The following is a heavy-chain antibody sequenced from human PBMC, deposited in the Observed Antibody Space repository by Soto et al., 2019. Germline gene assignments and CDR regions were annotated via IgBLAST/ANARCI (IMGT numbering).Heavy chain of an antibody. CDR2: IYYSGST. V-gene: IGHV4-31*03. CDR3: ARVVRGYSGYDPHRDYYYYYMDV. D-gene: IGHD5-12*01. J-gene: IGHJ6*03. Sequence: QVQLQESGPGLVKPSQTLSLTCTVSGGSISSGGYYWSWIRQHPGKGLEWIGYIYYSGSTYYNPSLQSRVTISVDTSKNQFSLQLSSVTAADTAVYYCARVVRGYSGYDPHRDYYYYYMDVWGKGTTVTVSS. CDR1: GGSISSGGYY.